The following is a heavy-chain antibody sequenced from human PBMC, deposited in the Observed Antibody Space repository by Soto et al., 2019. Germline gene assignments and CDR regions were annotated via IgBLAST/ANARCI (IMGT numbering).Heavy chain of an antibody. J-gene: IGHJ6*02. CDR1: GASIITTYY. Sequence: TSETLSLTCSVSGASIITTYYWGWIRQTPGKGLEWIGSVYYSGATFYNPSLKSRVTILVDTSKSQFSLMLGSVTAADTAVYYCARHDWARFYGMDVWGQGTTVTVSS. CDR3: ARHDWARFYGMDV. D-gene: IGHD2-21*01. V-gene: IGHV4-39*01. CDR2: VYYSGAT.